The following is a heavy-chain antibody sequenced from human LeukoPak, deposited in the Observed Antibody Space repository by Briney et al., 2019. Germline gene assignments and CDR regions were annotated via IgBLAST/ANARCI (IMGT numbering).Heavy chain of an antibody. J-gene: IGHJ5*02. CDR1: GYSFTSYG. V-gene: IGHV1-18*01. D-gene: IGHD6-19*01. Sequence: ASVKLSCKASGYSFTSYGISCVRQAPGQGVEWMGWISAYNGNTNYAQKLQGRVTMTTDTSPSIAYMEQRSLRSDDTAVYYCARALSPVAPWFDPWGQGTLVTVSS. CDR2: ISAYNGNT. CDR3: ARALSPVAPWFDP.